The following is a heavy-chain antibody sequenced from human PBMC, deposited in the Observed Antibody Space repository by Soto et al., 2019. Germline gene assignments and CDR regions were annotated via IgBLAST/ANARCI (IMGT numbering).Heavy chain of an antibody. J-gene: IGHJ6*02. CDR1: GGSISSSSYY. Sequence: KSSETLSLTCTVSGGSISSSSYYWGWIRQPPGKGLEWIGSIYYSGSTYYNPSLKSRVTISVDTSKNQFSLKLSSVTAADTAVYFCSKRTHGYSYARNYYYYGMDVWGQGTTVTVSS. V-gene: IGHV4-39*01. CDR2: IYYSGST. D-gene: IGHD5-18*01. CDR3: SKRTHGYSYARNYYYYGMDV.